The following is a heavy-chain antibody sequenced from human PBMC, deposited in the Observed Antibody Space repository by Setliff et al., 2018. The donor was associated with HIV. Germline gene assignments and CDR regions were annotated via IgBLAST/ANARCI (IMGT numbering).Heavy chain of an antibody. D-gene: IGHD6-19*01. J-gene: IGHJ4*02. V-gene: IGHV3-23*01. CDR3: AKARRAPHSSGWYGPLDY. CDR1: GFTFSSYA. Sequence: GESLKISCAASGFTFSSYAMSWVRQAPGKGLEWVSAISGSGGSTYYADSVKGRFTISRDNSKNTLYLQMNSLRAEDTAVYYCAKARRAPHSSGWYGPLDYWGQGTLVTVSS. CDR2: ISGSGGST.